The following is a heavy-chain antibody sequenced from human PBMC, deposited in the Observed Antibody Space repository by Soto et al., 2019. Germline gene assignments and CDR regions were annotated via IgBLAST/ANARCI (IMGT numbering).Heavy chain of an antibody. CDR2: INPNSGGT. Sequence: ASVKVSCKASGYTFTGYYMHWVRQAPGQGLEWMGWINPNSGGTNYAQKFQGWVTMTRDTSISTAYMELSRLRSEDTAVYYCARWAGSYASRNNWFDPWGQGTLVTVSS. J-gene: IGHJ5*02. CDR1: GYTFTGYY. V-gene: IGHV1-2*04. CDR3: ARWAGSYASRNNWFDP. D-gene: IGHD1-26*01.